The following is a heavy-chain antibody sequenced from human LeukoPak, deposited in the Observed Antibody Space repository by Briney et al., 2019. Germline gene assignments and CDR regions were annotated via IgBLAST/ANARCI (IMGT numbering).Heavy chain of an antibody. D-gene: IGHD6-13*01. Sequence: PGGSLRLSCAASGFTVSSNYMSWVRQAPGKGLEWVSVIYSGGSTYYADSVKGRFTISRDNSKNTLYLQMNSLRAEDTAVYYCARDGGIAAAGTRGMDVWGQGTTVTVSS. J-gene: IGHJ6*02. V-gene: IGHV3-53*01. CDR1: GFTVSSNY. CDR2: IYSGGST. CDR3: ARDGGIAAAGTRGMDV.